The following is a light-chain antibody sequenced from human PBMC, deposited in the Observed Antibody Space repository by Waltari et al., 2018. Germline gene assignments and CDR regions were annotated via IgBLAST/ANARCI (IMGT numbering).Light chain of an antibody. Sequence: DIQMTQSPSSLSASVGDRVTITCRASQSISSYLNWYQQKPGKAPKLLIYAASSLQSGVPSRFSGSGSATDFTLTISSLQPEDFATYYCQQSYSTPRTFGQGTTLEIK. J-gene: IGKJ2*02. V-gene: IGKV1-39*01. CDR3: QQSYSTPRT. CDR1: QSISSY. CDR2: AAS.